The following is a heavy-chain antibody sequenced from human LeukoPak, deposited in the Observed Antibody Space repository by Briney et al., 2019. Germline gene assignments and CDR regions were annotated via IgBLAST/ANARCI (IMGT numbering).Heavy chain of an antibody. CDR1: GYTFTIYG. Sequence: ASVKVSFTASGYTFTIYGISWVRQAPGQGLEWMGWISAYNGNTNYAQKLQGRVTMTTDTSTSTAYMELRSLRSDDTAVYYCAREISGELLLGYFDYWGQGTLVTVSS. J-gene: IGHJ4*02. CDR2: ISAYNGNT. CDR3: AREISGELLLGYFDY. V-gene: IGHV1-18*01. D-gene: IGHD1-26*01.